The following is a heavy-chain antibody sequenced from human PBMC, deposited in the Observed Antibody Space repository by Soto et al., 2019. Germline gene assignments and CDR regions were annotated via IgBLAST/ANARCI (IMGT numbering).Heavy chain of an antibody. CDR3: ASLGEYYYGSGSYYGLDP. J-gene: IGHJ5*02. Sequence: ASETLSLTCTVSGGCISSYYWSWIRQPPGKGLEWIGYIYYSGSTNYNPSLKSRVTISVDTSKNQFSLKLSSVTAADTAVYYCASLGEYYYGSGSYYGLDPWGQGTLVTVSS. V-gene: IGHV4-59*08. D-gene: IGHD3-10*01. CDR2: IYYSGST. CDR1: GGCISSYY.